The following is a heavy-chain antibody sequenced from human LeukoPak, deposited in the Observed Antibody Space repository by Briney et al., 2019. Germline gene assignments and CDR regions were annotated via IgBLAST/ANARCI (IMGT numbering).Heavy chain of an antibody. Sequence: SETLSLTCTVSGGSISSYYWSCIRQPAGKGLEWIGRIYTSGSTNYNPSLKTRVTISVDTSKNQFSLRLNSVTAADTAVYYCAREFWNYRSGNLQAFHIWGQGTMVTVSS. V-gene: IGHV4-4*07. CDR3: AREFWNYRSGNLQAFHI. D-gene: IGHD3-10*01. CDR2: IYTSGST. CDR1: GGSISSYY. J-gene: IGHJ3*02.